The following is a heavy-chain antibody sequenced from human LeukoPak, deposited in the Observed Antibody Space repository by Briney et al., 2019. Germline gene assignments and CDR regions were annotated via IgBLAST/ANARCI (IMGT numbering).Heavy chain of an antibody. J-gene: IGHJ4*02. CDR3: ARESHVTREDY. Sequence: GASVKVSCKASGYTFTSYGISWVRQAPGQGLEGMGWISANDGNTDYPQKLQGRDTMTTDTSTSTAYMELRSLRSDDTAVYYCARESHVTREDYWGQGTLVTVSS. CDR1: GYTFTSYG. CDR2: ISANDGNT. V-gene: IGHV1-18*01. D-gene: IGHD3-10*01.